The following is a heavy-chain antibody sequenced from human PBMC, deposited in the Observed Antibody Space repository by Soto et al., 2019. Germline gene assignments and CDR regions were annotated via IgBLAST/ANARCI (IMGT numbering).Heavy chain of an antibody. CDR2: VYYNENT. D-gene: IGHD1-26*01. CDR3: ARRGRYYGSPGWFEP. CDR1: GASINNFAYY. J-gene: IGHJ5*01. V-gene: IGHV4-39*01. Sequence: SETLSLTCSVSGASINNFAYYWGWIRQPPGKGLEWIGTVYYNENTYYNPSLQSRVAISVDRAKNHFSLHLRCVPAADAGIHLCARRGRYYGSPGWFEPWGQGSLVIVS.